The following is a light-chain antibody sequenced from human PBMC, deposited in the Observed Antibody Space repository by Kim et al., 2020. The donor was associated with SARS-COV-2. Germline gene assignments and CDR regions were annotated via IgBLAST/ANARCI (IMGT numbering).Light chain of an antibody. CDR3: QQYDDWRT. CDR2: GVS. V-gene: IGKV3-15*01. CDR1: QSVNNK. J-gene: IGKJ1*01. Sequence: SVSPGERATLSCRTSQSVNNKIAWYQQRPGQAPRLLIFGVSTRATGIPPRFSGSGSGTEFTLTISSLQSEDFAVYYCQQYDDWRTFGQGTKVDIK.